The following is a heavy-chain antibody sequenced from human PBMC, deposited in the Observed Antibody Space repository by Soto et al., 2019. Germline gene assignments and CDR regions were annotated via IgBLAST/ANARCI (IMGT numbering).Heavy chain of an antibody. CDR2: ISYSGST. CDR1: GGSISSGGSY. V-gene: IGHV4-31*03. D-gene: IGHD2-21*02. CDR3: ARDRPSYGGNSGFDY. Sequence: QVQLQESGPGLVKPSQTLSLTCTVSGGSISSGGSYWSWIRQHPGKGQEWIAYISYSGSTYYNPSLKSRVTISVDTSKNQFSLKRSSVTAADTAVYYCARDRPSYGGNSGFDYWGQGTLVTVSS. J-gene: IGHJ4*02.